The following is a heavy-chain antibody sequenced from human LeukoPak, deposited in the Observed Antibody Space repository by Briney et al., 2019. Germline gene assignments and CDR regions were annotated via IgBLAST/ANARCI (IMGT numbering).Heavy chain of an antibody. J-gene: IGHJ1*01. CDR2: INPNSGGT. CDR1: GYTFTDYY. Sequence: ASVKVSCKASGYTFTDYYIHWVRQAPGQGLEWMGLINPNSGGTNYAQKFQGRVTISVDTSKNQFSLKLSSVTAADTAVYYCARTLEYCSGGSCYPTSYFQHWGQGTLVTVSS. V-gene: IGHV1-2*06. CDR3: ARTLEYCSGGSCYPTSYFQH. D-gene: IGHD2-15*01.